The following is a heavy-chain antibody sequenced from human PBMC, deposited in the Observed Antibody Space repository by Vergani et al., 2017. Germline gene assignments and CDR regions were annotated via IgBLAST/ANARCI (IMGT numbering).Heavy chain of an antibody. CDR3: ASKKMYPRLKKHDAFDI. CDR1: GGSVSSGSYY. V-gene: IGHV4-61*01. Sequence: QVQLQESGPGLVKPSETLSLTCTVSGGSVSSGSYYWSWIRQPPGKGLEWIGYIYYSGSTNYNPSLKSRVTISVDKSKNQFSLKLSSVTAADTAVYYCASKKMYPRLKKHDAFDIWGQGTMVTVSS. J-gene: IGHJ3*02. D-gene: IGHD2-2*01. CDR2: IYYSGST.